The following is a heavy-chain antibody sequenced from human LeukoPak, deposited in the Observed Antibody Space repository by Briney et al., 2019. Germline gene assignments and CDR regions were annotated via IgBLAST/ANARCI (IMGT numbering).Heavy chain of an antibody. Sequence: GGSLRLSCAASGFIFSGFDMNWVRQAPGKGLEWIAHIGTSVNAIYYADSVKGRFTISRDNARNSLYLQMDSLRAEDTAVYYCARDGPYDFWSGYQSYYFDYWGQGTLVTVSS. CDR2: IGTSVNAI. D-gene: IGHD3-3*01. V-gene: IGHV3-48*03. CDR1: GFIFSGFD. J-gene: IGHJ4*02. CDR3: ARDGPYDFWSGYQSYYFDY.